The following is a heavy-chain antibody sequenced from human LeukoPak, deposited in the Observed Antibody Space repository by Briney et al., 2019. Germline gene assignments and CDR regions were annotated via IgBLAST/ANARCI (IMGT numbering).Heavy chain of an antibody. J-gene: IGHJ4*02. CDR2: IYYSGST. V-gene: IGHV4-59*01. CDR3: ARGQTMVRGVSPYY. CDR1: GGSISNFY. D-gene: IGHD3-10*01. Sequence: SETLSLTCTVSGGSISNFYWNWIRQPPGKGLEWIGYIYYSGSTNYNPSLKSRVTISIDTSKNQFSLKLSSVTAADTAVYYCARGQTMVRGVSPYYWGQGTLVTVSS.